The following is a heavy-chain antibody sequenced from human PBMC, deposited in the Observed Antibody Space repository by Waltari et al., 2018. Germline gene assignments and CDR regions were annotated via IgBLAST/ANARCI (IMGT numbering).Heavy chain of an antibody. D-gene: IGHD2-15*01. J-gene: IGHJ4*02. Sequence: QVQLVQSGAEVKKPGASVKVSCKASGYTFSGSYIHWVRQAPGQGLEWMGRSDPNSGGTGYARKFAGRVSMTRDTSISTAYVELSSLRSDDTAVYYCAAKGVVLPATYDYWGQGTLVTVSS. V-gene: IGHV1-2*06. CDR3: AAKGVVLPATYDY. CDR2: SDPNSGGT. CDR1: GYTFSGSY.